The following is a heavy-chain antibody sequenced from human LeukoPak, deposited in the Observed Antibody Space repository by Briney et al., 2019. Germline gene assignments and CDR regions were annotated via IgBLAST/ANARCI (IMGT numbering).Heavy chain of an antibody. Sequence: PGGSLRLSCAASGFTFSSYSMNWVRQAPGKGLEWVSYISSSSSTIYYADSVKGRFTIYRDNAKNFLYLQMNSLRAEDTAVYFCAPVTWDRSLFDYWGQGTLVTVSS. V-gene: IGHV3-48*01. CDR2: ISSSSSTI. CDR1: GFTFSSYS. D-gene: IGHD4-11*01. CDR3: APVTWDRSLFDY. J-gene: IGHJ4*02.